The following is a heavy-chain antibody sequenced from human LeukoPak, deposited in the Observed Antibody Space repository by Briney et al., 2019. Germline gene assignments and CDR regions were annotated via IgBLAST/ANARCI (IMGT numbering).Heavy chain of an antibody. CDR2: INGSGGST. D-gene: IGHD3-22*01. V-gene: IGHV3-23*01. CDR3: AKPSYYYDSSGRRKRDYYYYYMDV. CDR1: GFSFSSYA. J-gene: IGHJ6*03. Sequence: GGSLRLSCAASGFSFSSYAMSWVRQAPGKGLEWVSAINGSGGSTYYADSVKGRFTISRDNSKNTLYLQMNSLRAEDTAVYYYAKPSYYYDSSGRRKRDYYYYYMDVWGKGTTVTVSS.